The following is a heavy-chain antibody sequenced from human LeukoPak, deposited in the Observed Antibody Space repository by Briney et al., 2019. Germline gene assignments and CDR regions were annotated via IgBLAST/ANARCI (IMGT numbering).Heavy chain of an antibody. CDR1: GFTVSSNY. Sequence: GGSLRLSCAASGFTVSSNYMSWVRQAPGKGLEWVSVIYSGGCTYFADSVKGRFTISRDNSKNTLYLQMNSLRAEDTAVYYCARPRIAAAGQYYYGMDVWGKGTTVTVSS. J-gene: IGHJ6*04. V-gene: IGHV3-53*01. D-gene: IGHD6-13*01. CDR3: ARPRIAAAGQYYYGMDV. CDR2: IYSGGCT.